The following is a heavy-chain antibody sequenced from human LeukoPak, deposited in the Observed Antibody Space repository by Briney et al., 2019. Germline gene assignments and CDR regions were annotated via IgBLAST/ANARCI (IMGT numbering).Heavy chain of an antibody. CDR3: AQWGDYDILTGYYVSDY. CDR2: IKQDGSEK. J-gene: IGHJ4*02. V-gene: IGHV3-7*03. CDR1: GFTFSSYW. Sequence: PGGSLRLSCAASGFTFSSYWMSWVRQAPGKGLEWVANIKQDGSEKYYVDSVKGRFTISRDNSKNTLYLQMTSLRVEDTAVYYCAQWGDYDILTGYYVSDYWGQGTLVTVSS. D-gene: IGHD3-9*01.